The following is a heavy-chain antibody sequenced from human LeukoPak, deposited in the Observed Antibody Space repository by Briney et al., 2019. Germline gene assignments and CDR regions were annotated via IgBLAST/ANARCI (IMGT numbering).Heavy chain of an antibody. V-gene: IGHV4-59*01. CDR3: AVKTYYYDSSGLLLGY. J-gene: IGHJ4*02. Sequence: SETLSLTCTVSGGSISSYYWSWIRQPPGKGLEWIGYIYYSGSTNYNPSLKSRVTISVDTSKNQFSLTLSSVTAADTAVYYCAVKTYYYDSSGLLLGYWGQGTLVTVSS. CDR1: GGSISSYY. CDR2: IYYSGST. D-gene: IGHD3-22*01.